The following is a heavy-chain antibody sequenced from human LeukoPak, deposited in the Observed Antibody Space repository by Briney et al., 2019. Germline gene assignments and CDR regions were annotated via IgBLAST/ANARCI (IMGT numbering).Heavy chain of an antibody. CDR2: INSDGSST. CDR1: GFTFSSYW. V-gene: IGHV3-74*01. Sequence: GGSLRLSCAASGFTFSSYWMHWVRQAPGKGLVWVSRINSDGSSTSYADSVKGRFTISRDNAKNTLYLQMNSLRAEDTAVYYRAREEAAAGSFDYWGQGTLVTVSS. CDR3: AREEAAAGSFDY. J-gene: IGHJ4*02. D-gene: IGHD6-13*01.